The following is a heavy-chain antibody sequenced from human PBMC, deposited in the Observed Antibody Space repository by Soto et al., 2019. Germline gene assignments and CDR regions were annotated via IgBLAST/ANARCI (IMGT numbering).Heavy chain of an antibody. D-gene: IGHD6-19*01. Sequence: GASVKVSCKASGYTFTSYAMHWVRQAPGQRLEWMGWINAGNGNTKYSQKFQGRVTITRDTSASTAYMELSSLRSEDTAVYYCAREIGIAVAGKQREDDDYWGQGTLVTVSS. CDR2: INAGNGNT. J-gene: IGHJ4*02. CDR1: GYTFTSYA. V-gene: IGHV1-3*01. CDR3: AREIGIAVAGKQREDDDY.